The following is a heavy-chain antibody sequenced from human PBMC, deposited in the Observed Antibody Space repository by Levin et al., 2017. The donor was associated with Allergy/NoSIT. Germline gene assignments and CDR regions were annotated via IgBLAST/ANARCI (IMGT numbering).Heavy chain of an antibody. J-gene: IGHJ5*02. V-gene: IGHV3-48*04. CDR2: IDRNSINL. CDR1: GFSFSTIS. Sequence: PGGSLRLSCKASGFSFSTISMNWVRQAPGKGLEWLSFIDRNSINLYYADSVKGRFTISRDNDQNTLYLQMRALRAEDTAFYYSVRDVAFDPWGQGTLFTVSS. D-gene: IGHD5-12*01. CDR3: VRDVAFDP.